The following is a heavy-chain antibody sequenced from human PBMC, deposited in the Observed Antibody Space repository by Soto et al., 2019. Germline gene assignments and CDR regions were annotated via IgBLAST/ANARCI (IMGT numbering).Heavy chain of an antibody. CDR1: GGSISSSSYY. V-gene: IGHV4-39*01. CDR2: IYYSGST. J-gene: IGHJ3*02. D-gene: IGHD3-22*01. CDR3: AGTYYDSSGYYFGAFDI. Sequence: SETLSLTCTVSGGSISSSSYYWGWIRQPPGKGLEWIGSIYYSGSTYYNPPLKSRVTISVDTSKNQFSLKLSSVTAADTAVYYCAGTYYDSSGYYFGAFDIWGQGTMVTVS.